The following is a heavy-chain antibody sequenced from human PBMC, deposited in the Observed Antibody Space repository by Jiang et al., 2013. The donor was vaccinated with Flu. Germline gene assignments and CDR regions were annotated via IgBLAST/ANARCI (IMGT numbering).Heavy chain of an antibody. CDR3: ARDLRYSYGYAGY. D-gene: IGHD5-18*01. Sequence: GAEVKKPGASVRVSCKASGYTFTSYGFSWVRQAPGQGLEWMGWISPYNGNTNYAQKLQGRVTMTIDTSTTTVYMELRSLRSDDTAVYYCARDLRYSYGYAGYWGQGTLVTVSS. CDR2: ISPYNGNT. CDR1: GYTFTSYG. J-gene: IGHJ4*02. V-gene: IGHV1-18*01.